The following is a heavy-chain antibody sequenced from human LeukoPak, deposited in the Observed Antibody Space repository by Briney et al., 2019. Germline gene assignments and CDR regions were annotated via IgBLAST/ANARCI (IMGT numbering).Heavy chain of an antibody. Sequence: GGSLRLSRAASGFTFSSYSMNWVRQAPGKGLEWVSSISSSSSYIYYADSVKGRFTISRDNAKNSLYLQMNSLRAEDTAVYYCARENYISGWTGPFDYWGQGTLVTVSS. CDR3: ARENYISGWTGPFDY. CDR2: ISSSSSYI. J-gene: IGHJ4*02. D-gene: IGHD6-19*01. V-gene: IGHV3-21*01. CDR1: GFTFSSYS.